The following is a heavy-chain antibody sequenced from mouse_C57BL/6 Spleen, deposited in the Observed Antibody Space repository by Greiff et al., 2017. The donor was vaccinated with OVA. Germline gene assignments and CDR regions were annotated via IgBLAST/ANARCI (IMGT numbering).Heavy chain of an antibody. CDR3: ARYGRSAMDY. CDR1: GFTFTDYY. Sequence: EVQRVESGGGLVQPGGSLSLSCAASGFTFTDYYMSWVRQPPGKALEWLGFIRNKANGYTTEYSASVKGRFTISRDNSQSILYLQRNALRAEDSATYYCARYGRSAMDYWGQGTSVTVSS. D-gene: IGHD1-1*01. V-gene: IGHV7-3*01. CDR2: IRNKANGYTT. J-gene: IGHJ4*01.